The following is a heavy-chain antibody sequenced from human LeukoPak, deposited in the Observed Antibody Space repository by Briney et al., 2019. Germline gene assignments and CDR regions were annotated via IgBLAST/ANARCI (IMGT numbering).Heavy chain of an antibody. D-gene: IGHD3-22*01. CDR2: INAGNGNT. CDR3: ARASIIYYYDSSGYWVY. V-gene: IGHV1-3*01. J-gene: IGHJ4*02. CDR1: GYTFTTYA. Sequence: ASVKVSCKASGYTFTTYAMHWVRQAPGQRLEWMGWINAGNGNTEYSQKFQGRVTITRDTSARTAYMELSNLRSEDTAVYYCARASIIYYYDSSGYWVYWGQGTLVTVSS.